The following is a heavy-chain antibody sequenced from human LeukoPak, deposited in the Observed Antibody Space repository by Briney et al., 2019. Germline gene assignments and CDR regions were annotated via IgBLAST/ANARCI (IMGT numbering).Heavy chain of an antibody. J-gene: IGHJ3*02. CDR1: GGSFSGYY. D-gene: IGHD2-15*01. Sequence: SETLSLTCAVYGGSFSGYYWSWIRQPPGKGLEWIGEINHSGSTNYNPSLKSRVTISVDTSKNQFSLKLSSVTAADTAVYYCARVTYEYCSGGSCYSQSAFDIWGQGTMVTVSS. CDR2: INHSGST. V-gene: IGHV4-34*01. CDR3: ARVTYEYCSGGSCYSQSAFDI.